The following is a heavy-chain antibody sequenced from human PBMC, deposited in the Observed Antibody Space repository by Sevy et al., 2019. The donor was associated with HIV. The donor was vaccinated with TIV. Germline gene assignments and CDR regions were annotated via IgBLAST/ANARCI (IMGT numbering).Heavy chain of an antibody. CDR3: SRGGLFSPGYDSDY. D-gene: IGHD2-8*02. Sequence: ASVKVSCKTSRYSFTAYYIHWVRQAPGQGLEWMGWINPNSGGSGGTNYAQKFQGRVSMTSDKSISPANMELTRLRSVGTAVDDCSRGGLFSPGYDSDYWGQGTLVTVSS. V-gene: IGHV1-2*02. J-gene: IGHJ4*02. CDR2: INPNSGGSGGT. CDR1: RYSFTAYY.